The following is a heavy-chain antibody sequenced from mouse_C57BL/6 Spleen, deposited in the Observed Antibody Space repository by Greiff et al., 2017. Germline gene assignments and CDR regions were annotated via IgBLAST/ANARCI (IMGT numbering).Heavy chain of an antibody. V-gene: IGHV1-69*01. CDR2: IDPSDSYT. CDR1: GYTFTSYW. Sequence: VQLQQPGAELVMPGASVKLSCKASGYTFTSYWMHWVKQRPGQGLEWIGEIDPSDSYTNYNQKFKGKSTLTVDKSSSTAYMQLSRLTSDDSAVYYCALITTVVARDYWGQGTTLTVSS. D-gene: IGHD1-1*01. CDR3: ALITTVVARDY. J-gene: IGHJ2*01.